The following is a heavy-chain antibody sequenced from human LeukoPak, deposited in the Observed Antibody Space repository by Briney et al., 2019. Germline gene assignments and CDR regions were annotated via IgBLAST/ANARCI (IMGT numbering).Heavy chain of an antibody. CDR3: ARRVAGAGFGY. CDR2: IYSSGST. D-gene: IGHD6-19*01. CDR1: GGSISSGGYY. J-gene: IGHJ4*02. Sequence: SETLSLTCTVSGGSISSGGYYWSWIRQPPGKGLEWIGNIYSSGSTNYNPSLKSRVSISVDTSKKQFSLKLSSVTAADTAVYYCARRVAGAGFGYWGQGTLVTVSS. V-gene: IGHV4-61*08.